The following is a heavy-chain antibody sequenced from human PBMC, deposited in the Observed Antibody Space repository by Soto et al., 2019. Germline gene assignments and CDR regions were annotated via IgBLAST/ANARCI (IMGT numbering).Heavy chain of an antibody. CDR2: INYSGTT. D-gene: IGHD7-27*01. CDR1: GGSFSGYD. Sequence: QVQLQQWGAGLLKPSETLSLTCAVYGGSFSGYDWGWVRQSPGKGLECIGEINYSGTTKYNPSLKSRVTISLDTSKNQFSLKVTSVTAADTAVYYCARGVPGYWGQGTLVTVSS. V-gene: IGHV4-34*01. CDR3: ARGVPGY. J-gene: IGHJ4*02.